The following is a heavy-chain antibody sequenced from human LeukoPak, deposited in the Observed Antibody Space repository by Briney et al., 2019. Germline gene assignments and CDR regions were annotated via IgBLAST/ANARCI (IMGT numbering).Heavy chain of an antibody. CDR1: GGSFSGYY. CDR3: VRGIAVVPAVSFDY. Sequence: PSETLSLTCAVYGGSFSGYYWSWIRQPPGKGLEWIGEINHSGSTNYNPSLKSRVTISVDTSKNQFSLKLSSVTAADTAVYYCVRGIAVVPAVSFDYWGQGTLVTVSS. J-gene: IGHJ4*02. D-gene: IGHD2-2*01. CDR2: INHSGST. V-gene: IGHV4-34*01.